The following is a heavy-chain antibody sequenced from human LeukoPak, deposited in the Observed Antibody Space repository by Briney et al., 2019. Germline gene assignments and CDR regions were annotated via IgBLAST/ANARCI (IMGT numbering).Heavy chain of an antibody. D-gene: IGHD3-3*01. CDR2: IWYDGSNK. V-gene: IGHV3-33*06. CDR1: GFTFSSYG. J-gene: IGHJ4*02. CDR3: AKDDSLTIDY. Sequence: GGSLRLSCAASGFTFSSYGMHWVRQAQGKVMEWEAVIWYDGSNKYYADSVKGRFTISRDNSKNPLYLQMNSMRAEDTAVYYCAKDDSLTIDYWGQGTLVTVSS.